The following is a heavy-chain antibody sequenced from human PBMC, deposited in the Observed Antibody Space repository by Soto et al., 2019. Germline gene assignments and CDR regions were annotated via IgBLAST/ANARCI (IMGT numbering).Heavy chain of an antibody. Sequence: GGSLRLSCAASGFTFSSHWMNWVRQGPGKGLVWVSRISGDGRTTSHADSVKGRFTISRDNAKNTLYLQMNSLRVEDTAVYYCARGVPDCSSSSCYFDFWGQGILVTVSS. CDR3: ARGVPDCSSSSCYFDF. D-gene: IGHD2-2*01. CDR2: ISGDGRTT. CDR1: GFTFSSHW. J-gene: IGHJ4*02. V-gene: IGHV3-74*01.